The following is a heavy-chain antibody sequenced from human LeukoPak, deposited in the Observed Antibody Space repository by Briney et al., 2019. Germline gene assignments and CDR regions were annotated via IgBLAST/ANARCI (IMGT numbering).Heavy chain of an antibody. CDR1: GDSIANTFYY. CDR2: NTTGTT. J-gene: IGHJ4*02. V-gene: IGHV4-61*02. Sequence: SETLSLTCTVSGDSIANTFYYWDWLRQPAGKGLEWIGRNTTGTTNYNPSLKSRVTISLDTARNQFSLKLSSVSAADTAVYYCARRKDGHDYWGQGTLVTVSS. CDR3: ARRKDGHDY.